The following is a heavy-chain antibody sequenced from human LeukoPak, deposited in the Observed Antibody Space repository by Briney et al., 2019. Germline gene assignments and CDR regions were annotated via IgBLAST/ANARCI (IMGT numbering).Heavy chain of an antibody. V-gene: IGHV1-69*04. D-gene: IGHD6-13*01. J-gene: IGHJ6*02. Sequence: SVKVSCKACGGTFNNYVFSWVKQAPGQGLEWMGRIVPVLGITNYAQTFQDRVTITTDKSTATTYMELKSLRPEDTAVYYCARDLGDSAGTSSDGMDVWGQGTTVTVS. CDR2: IVPVLGIT. CDR3: ARDLGDSAGTSSDGMDV. CDR1: GGTFNNYV.